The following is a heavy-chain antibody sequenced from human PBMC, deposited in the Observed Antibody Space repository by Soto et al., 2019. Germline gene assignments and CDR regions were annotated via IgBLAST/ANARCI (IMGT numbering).Heavy chain of an antibody. CDR1: GFTFSSYG. CDR2: IWYDGSNK. J-gene: IGHJ4*02. V-gene: IGHV3-33*01. CDR3: ARDWGDPYSSSWHTPGH. D-gene: IGHD6-13*01. Sequence: QVQLEESGGGVVQPGRSLRLSCAASGFTFSSYGMHWVRQAPGKGLEWVAVIWYDGSNKYYADSVKGRFTISRDNSKNTLYLQMNSLRAEDTAVYYCARDWGDPYSSSWHTPGHWGQGTLVTVSS.